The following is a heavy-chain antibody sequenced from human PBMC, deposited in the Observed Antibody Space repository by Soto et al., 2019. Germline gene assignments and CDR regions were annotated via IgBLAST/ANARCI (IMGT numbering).Heavy chain of an antibody. CDR3: ARHQKKSSSSTNNWFGP. D-gene: IGHD6-13*01. Sequence: PSETLSLTCTVSGGSISSSSYYWGWIRQPPGKGLEWIGSIYYSGSTYYNPSLKSRVTISVDTSKNQFSLKLSSVTAADTAVYYCARHQKKSSSSTNNWFGPWGQGTPVTVSS. CDR2: IYYSGST. CDR1: GGSISSSSYY. J-gene: IGHJ5*02. V-gene: IGHV4-39*01.